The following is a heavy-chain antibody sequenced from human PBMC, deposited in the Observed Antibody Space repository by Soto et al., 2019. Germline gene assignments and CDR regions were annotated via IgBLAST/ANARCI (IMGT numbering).Heavy chain of an antibody. D-gene: IGHD3-9*01. V-gene: IGHV3-23*01. J-gene: IGHJ3*02. Sequence: GGSLRLSCAASGFTFSSYAMSWVRQAPGKGLEWVSAISGSGGSTYYADSVKGRFTISRDNSKNTLYLQMNSLRAEDTAVYYCAKAHPYYDISTGYPPDAFDIWGQGTMVTVS. CDR3: AKAHPYYDISTGYPPDAFDI. CDR1: GFTFSSYA. CDR2: ISGSGGST.